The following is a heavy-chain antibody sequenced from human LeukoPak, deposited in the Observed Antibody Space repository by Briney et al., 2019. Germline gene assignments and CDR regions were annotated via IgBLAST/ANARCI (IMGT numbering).Heavy chain of an antibody. J-gene: IGHJ5*02. V-gene: IGHV4-39*01. CDR3: ARHWDIVPTWGRWFGP. Sequence: PSETLSLTCTVSGGSISTTAHYWGWIRQPPGKGLEWIASIYSNGITYYSSSLKSRVTTFLDTSKNQFFLTLTSVTAADTAVYYRARHWDIVPTWGRWFGPWGQGTLVTVS. CDR1: GGSISTTAHY. D-gene: IGHD5-12*01. CDR2: IYSNGIT.